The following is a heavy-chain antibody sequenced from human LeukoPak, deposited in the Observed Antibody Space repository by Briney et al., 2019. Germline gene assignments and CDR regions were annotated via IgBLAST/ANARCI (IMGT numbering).Heavy chain of an antibody. CDR1: GFTFSSYW. Sequence: GGSLRLSCAASGFTFSSYWMHWVRQAPGKGLVWVSRINSDGSSTSYADSVKGRFTIYRDNAKNTLYLQMNSLRAEDTAVYYCARDTAPYYYDSSGYDSLIWGQGTLVTVSS. D-gene: IGHD3-22*01. J-gene: IGHJ4*02. CDR3: ARDTAPYYYDSSGYDSLI. V-gene: IGHV3-74*01. CDR2: INSDGSST.